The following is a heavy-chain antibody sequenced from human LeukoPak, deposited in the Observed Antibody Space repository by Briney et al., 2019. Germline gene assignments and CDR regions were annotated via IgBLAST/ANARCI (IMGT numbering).Heavy chain of an antibody. CDR3: ARGHDALLFDY. D-gene: IGHD1-1*01. J-gene: IGHJ4*02. V-gene: IGHV4-34*01. CDR2: INHSGST. Sequence: SETLSLTCAVYGGSFSGYYWSWIRQPPGKGLEGIGEINHSGSTNYNPSLKSRVTISVDTSKHQFSLKLSSVTAADTAVYYCARGHDALLFDYWGQGTLVTVSS. CDR1: GGSFSGYY.